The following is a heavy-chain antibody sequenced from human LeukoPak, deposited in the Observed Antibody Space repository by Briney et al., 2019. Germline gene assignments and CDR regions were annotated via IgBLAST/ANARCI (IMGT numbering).Heavy chain of an antibody. Sequence: SETLSLTCSVPGGSISSSSYYWGWIRQPPEKGLEWIGSIYYSGGTHYSPSLESRVTMSVDTSKNQFSLKLSSVTAADTAVYYCVRHGGTRVTLVEVYYFDSWGQGTLVTVSS. CDR1: GGSISSSSYY. D-gene: IGHD4-11*01. V-gene: IGHV4-39*01. CDR3: VRHGGTRVTLVEVYYFDS. J-gene: IGHJ4*02. CDR2: IYYSGGT.